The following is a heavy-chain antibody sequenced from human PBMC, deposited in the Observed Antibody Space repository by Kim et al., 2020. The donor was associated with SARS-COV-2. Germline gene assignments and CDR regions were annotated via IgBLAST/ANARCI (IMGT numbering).Heavy chain of an antibody. CDR1: GGSFSGYY. CDR2: INHSGST. J-gene: IGHJ6*02. Sequence: SETLSLTCAVYGGSFSGYYWSWIRQPPGKGLEWIGEINHSGSTNYNPSLKSRVTISVDTSKNQFSLKLSSVTAADTAVYYCARASVYSSRINYYYYGMDVWGQGTTVTVSS. V-gene: IGHV4-34*01. CDR3: ARASVYSSRINYYYYGMDV. D-gene: IGHD6-13*01.